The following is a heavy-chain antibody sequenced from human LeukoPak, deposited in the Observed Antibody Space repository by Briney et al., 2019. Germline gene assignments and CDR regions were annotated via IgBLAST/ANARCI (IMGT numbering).Heavy chain of an antibody. J-gene: IGHJ5*02. CDR3: ARAIAVAGRVSWFDP. D-gene: IGHD6-19*01. CDR1: GFTFSSYW. V-gene: IGHV3-74*01. CDR2: INSDGSST. Sequence: GGSLRLSCAASGFTFSSYWMHWLRHAPGKGLVWVSRINSDGSSTSYADSVKGRFTISRDNAKNTLYLQMNSLRAEDTAVYYCARAIAVAGRVSWFDPWGQGTLVTVSS.